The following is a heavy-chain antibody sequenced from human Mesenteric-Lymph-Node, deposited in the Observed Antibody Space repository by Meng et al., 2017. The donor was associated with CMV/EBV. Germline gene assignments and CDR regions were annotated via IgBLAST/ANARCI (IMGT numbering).Heavy chain of an antibody. CDR1: GYAFTGYY. D-gene: IGHD5/OR15-5a*01. Sequence: ASVKVSCKASGYAFTGYYIHWVRLAPGQGLEWMGWINPNSGGTNYAQKFQGRVTMTRDTSISKAYMELSRLRSDDTAVYYCARDFLVSRPNWGQGTLVTVSS. CDR2: INPNSGGT. J-gene: IGHJ4*02. V-gene: IGHV1-2*02. CDR3: ARDFLVSRPN.